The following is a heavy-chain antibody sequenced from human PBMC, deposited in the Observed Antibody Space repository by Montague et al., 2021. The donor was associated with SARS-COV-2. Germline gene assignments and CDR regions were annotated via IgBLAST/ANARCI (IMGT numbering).Heavy chain of an antibody. CDR3: ARTGYSSGWHSFDY. CDR1: GGSISSINW. D-gene: IGHD6-19*01. Sequence: SETLSLTCVVSGGSISSINWWSWVRQPPGKGLEWIGEIYHSGSTNYNPSLKSRVIISVDKSKNQFSLKRSSVTAADTAVYYCARTGYSSGWHSFDYWGQGTLVTVSS. CDR2: IYHSGST. V-gene: IGHV4-4*02. J-gene: IGHJ4*02.